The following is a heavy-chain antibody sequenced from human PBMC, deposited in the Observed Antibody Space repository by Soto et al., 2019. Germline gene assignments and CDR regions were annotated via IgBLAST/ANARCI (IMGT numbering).Heavy chain of an antibody. CDR2: INPNSGGT. CDR3: ARSTHYYYIMDV. V-gene: IGHV1-2*02. J-gene: IGHJ6*02. Sequence: QVQLVQSGAEVKKPGASVKVSCKASGYTFTGYYMHWVRQAPGQGLEWMGWINPNSGGTNYAQKXXGXXTMTRDTSISTAYMELSRLRSDDTAVYYCARSTHYYYIMDVWGQGTTVTVSS. CDR1: GYTFTGYY.